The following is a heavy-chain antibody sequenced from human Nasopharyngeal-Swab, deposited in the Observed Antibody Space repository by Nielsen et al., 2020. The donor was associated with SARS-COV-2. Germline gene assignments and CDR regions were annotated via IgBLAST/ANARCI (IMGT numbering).Heavy chain of an antibody. CDR2: IYPGDSDT. D-gene: IGHD2-2*01. Sequence: VRQMPGKGLAWMGIIYPGDSDTRYSPSFQGQVTISADKSISTAYLQWSSLKASDTAMYYCARRDCSSTSCYADFDYWGQGTLVTVSS. CDR3: ARRDCSSTSCYADFDY. V-gene: IGHV5-51*01. J-gene: IGHJ4*02.